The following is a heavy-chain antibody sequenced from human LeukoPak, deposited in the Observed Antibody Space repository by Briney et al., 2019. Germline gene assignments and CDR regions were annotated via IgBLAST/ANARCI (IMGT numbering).Heavy chain of an antibody. CDR3: ARGSTMVSDY. D-gene: IGHD3-10*01. Sequence: GGSLRLSCAASGFTFDDYGMSWVRQVAGQGLEWVSGIDWNGASTGYADSVKGRFTISRDDAKKSLYLQMNSLRAEDTALYYCARGSTMVSDYWGQGTLVTVSS. J-gene: IGHJ4*02. CDR2: IDWNGAST. CDR1: GFTFDDYG. V-gene: IGHV3-20*04.